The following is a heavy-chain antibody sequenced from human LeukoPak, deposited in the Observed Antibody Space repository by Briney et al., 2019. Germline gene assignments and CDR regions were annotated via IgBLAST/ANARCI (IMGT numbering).Heavy chain of an antibody. CDR2: ISYDGSYK. Sequence: PGGSLRLSCAASGFTFSSYAVSWVRQAPGKGLEWVAVISYDGSYKSYADSVKGRFTISRDNSKNTLYLQMNSLRAEDTAVYYCAREERRDCAFDIWGRGTMVTVSS. CDR1: GFTFSSYA. J-gene: IGHJ3*02. CDR3: AREERRDCAFDI. D-gene: IGHD1-1*01. V-gene: IGHV3-30-3*01.